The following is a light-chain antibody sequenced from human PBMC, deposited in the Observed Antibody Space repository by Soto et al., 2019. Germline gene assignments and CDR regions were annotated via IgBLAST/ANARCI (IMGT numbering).Light chain of an antibody. V-gene: IGLV2-14*01. J-gene: IGLJ1*01. CDR1: SGDIGSYNR. Sequence: QSVLTQPASVSGSPVQSIPISCTGTSGDIGSYNRVSWYQQHPGKAPKLIIYEVTDRPSGVSNRVSGSKSGNTASLTISGLQAEYEAEYYCSSYTNINTRACVFGTGTKLTVL. CDR3: SSYTNINTRACV. CDR2: EVT.